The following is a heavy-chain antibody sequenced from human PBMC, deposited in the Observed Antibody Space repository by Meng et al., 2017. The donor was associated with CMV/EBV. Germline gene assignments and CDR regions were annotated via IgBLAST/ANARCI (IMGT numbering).Heavy chain of an antibody. CDR3: ARDQFMYSSSFGGMDV. CDR1: GFAFSSYA. CDR2: ISGSGDYT. V-gene: IGHV3-23*01. J-gene: IGHJ6*02. D-gene: IGHD6-6*01. Sequence: GESLMISCAASGFAFSSYAMSWVRQAPGKGLEWVSHISGSGDYTYYADFVRGRFTISRDNSKNTLYLQMNSLRAEDTAVYYCARDQFMYSSSFGGMDVWGQGTTVTVSS.